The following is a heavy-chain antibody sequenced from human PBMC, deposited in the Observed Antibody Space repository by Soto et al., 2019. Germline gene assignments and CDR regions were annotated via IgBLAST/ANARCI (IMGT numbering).Heavy chain of an antibody. CDR2: IYWNDDG. D-gene: IGHD1-7*01. J-gene: IGHJ4*02. CDR3: AHLYNCNYIAPVDF. V-gene: IGHV2-5*01. Sequence: QITLKESGPTLVKPTQTLTLTCSFSGFSLNTAGMGVGWIRQPPGKALQWLAIIYWNDDGRYNPSLKSRLTISHDSSKNLVALTVTNMDPLDTATDSCAHLYNCNYIAPVDFLGRGILVSVSS. CDR1: GFSLNTAGMG.